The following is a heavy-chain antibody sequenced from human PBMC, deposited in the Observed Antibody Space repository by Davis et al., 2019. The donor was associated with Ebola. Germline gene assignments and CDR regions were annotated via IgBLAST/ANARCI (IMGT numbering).Heavy chain of an antibody. CDR3: TRDFDWDGGY. CDR1: GVTFNSHW. CDR2: INGDGSRT. V-gene: IGHV3-74*01. J-gene: IGHJ4*02. Sequence: PGGSLRLSCAASGVTFNSHWMHWVRQAPGKGLVWVSRINGDGSRTGYADSVKGRFTISRDNAKNTLYLQMNSLRAEDTAVYYCTRDFDWDGGYWGQGTLVTVSP. D-gene: IGHD3-16*01.